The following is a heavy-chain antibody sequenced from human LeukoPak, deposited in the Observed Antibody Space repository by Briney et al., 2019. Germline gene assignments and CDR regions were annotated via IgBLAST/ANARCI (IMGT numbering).Heavy chain of an antibody. CDR2: IYYSGST. J-gene: IGHJ4*02. V-gene: IGHV4-31*03. Sequence: SQTLSLTCTVSGGSISSVGYYWSWIRQHPGKGLEWIGYIYYSGSTYYNPSLKSRVTISVDTSKNQFSLKLSSVTAADTAVYYCARDSRSKGFDYWGQGTLVTVSS. CDR1: GGSISSVGYY. D-gene: IGHD3-10*01. CDR3: ARDSRSKGFDY.